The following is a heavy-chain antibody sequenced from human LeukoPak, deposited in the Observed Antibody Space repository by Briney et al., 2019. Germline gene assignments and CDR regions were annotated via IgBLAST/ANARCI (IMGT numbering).Heavy chain of an antibody. Sequence: PSETLSLTCTVSGGSISSGGYYWSWIRQHPGKGLEWIGYIYYSGSTYHNPSLKSRVTISVDTSKNQFSLKLSSVTAADTAVYYCARDGPRDYYDSSGSPGIDYWGQGTLVTVSS. V-gene: IGHV4-31*03. D-gene: IGHD3-22*01. CDR2: IYYSGST. CDR1: GGSISSGGYY. J-gene: IGHJ4*02. CDR3: ARDGPRDYYDSSGSPGIDY.